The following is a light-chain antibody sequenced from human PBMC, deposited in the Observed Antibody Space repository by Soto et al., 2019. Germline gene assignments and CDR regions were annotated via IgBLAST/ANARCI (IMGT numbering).Light chain of an antibody. J-gene: IGKJ4*01. CDR2: DAS. CDR3: QQYGNSPLT. V-gene: IGKV3-20*01. CDR1: QSVSSSY. Sequence: ELVLRQSPGTLSLSPGERATLSCRASQSVSSSYLAWYQQKPGQAPRLLIYDASSRATGIPDRFSGSGSGTDFTLTISRLEPEDFAVYYCQQYGNSPLTFGGGTKVDIK.